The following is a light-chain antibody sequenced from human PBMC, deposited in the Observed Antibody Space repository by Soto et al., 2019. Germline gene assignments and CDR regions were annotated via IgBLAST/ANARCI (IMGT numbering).Light chain of an antibody. CDR2: AAS. V-gene: IGKV1-27*01. Sequence: DIQMTQSPSSLSASVGDRVTITCRASQAIYNYLAWYQQKPGKVPTLLISAASTLQSGGPSRFSGSGSGTDFTLTSSSLQDEDVATYYCQKFSAVPTFGGGTKVEI. J-gene: IGKJ4*01. CDR1: QAIYNY. CDR3: QKFSAVPT.